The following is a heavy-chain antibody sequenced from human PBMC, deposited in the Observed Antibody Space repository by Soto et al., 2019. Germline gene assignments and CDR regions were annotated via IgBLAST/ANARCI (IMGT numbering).Heavy chain of an antibody. Sequence: SETLSLTCAVYGGSFSGYYWSWIRQPPGKGLEWIGEINHSGSTNYNPSLKSRVTISVDTSKNQFSLKLSSVTAADTAVYYCPRGIAIFGVAARIRRTYNQCGPCGQEPLVTVSS. CDR3: PRGIAIFGVAARIRRTYNQCGP. CDR2: INHSGST. D-gene: IGHD3-3*01. V-gene: IGHV4-34*01. CDR1: GGSFSGYY. J-gene: IGHJ5*02.